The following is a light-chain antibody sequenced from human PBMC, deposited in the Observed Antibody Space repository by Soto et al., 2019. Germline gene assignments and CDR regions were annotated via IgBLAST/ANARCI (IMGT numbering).Light chain of an antibody. Sequence: EIVMTQSPATLSVSPGERATLSCRASQSVSSNLAWYQQKPGQAPRLLIYGASTRATGIPARFSGSGSETEFTLTISSLQSEDFASYFCQQYNNWPPDRTFGQGTKVEIK. CDR3: QQYNNWPPDRT. V-gene: IGKV3-15*01. J-gene: IGKJ1*01. CDR1: QSVSSN. CDR2: GAS.